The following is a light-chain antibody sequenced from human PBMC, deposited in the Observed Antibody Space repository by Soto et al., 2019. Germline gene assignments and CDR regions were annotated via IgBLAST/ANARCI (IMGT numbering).Light chain of an antibody. Sequence: SYELTQPPSASVAPGQTARIPCAGNDFETKSVHWFQQKPGQAPVLVVYDNSERPSGIPERFSASNSGDTATLTISRVEAGDEADYYCQVWDSSSDLVFGGGTKLTVL. CDR1: DFETKS. CDR2: DNS. J-gene: IGLJ3*02. CDR3: QVWDSSSDLV. V-gene: IGLV3-21*02.